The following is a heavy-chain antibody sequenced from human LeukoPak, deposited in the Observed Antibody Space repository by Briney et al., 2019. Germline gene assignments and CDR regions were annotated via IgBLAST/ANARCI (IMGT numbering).Heavy chain of an antibody. J-gene: IGHJ5*01. CDR1: GGSISGYY. V-gene: IGHV4-4*07. D-gene: IGHD2/OR15-2a*01. CDR3: ARGLSASYDFNWFDS. CDR2: INTSGTT. Sequence: SETLSLTCTVSGGSISGYYWSWIRQPAGKGPEWMGRINTSGTTRYDPSLKSRVTMSVDTSKNLFSLKLTSVTAADTAVYYCARGLSASYDFNWFDSWGQGTLVTVSS.